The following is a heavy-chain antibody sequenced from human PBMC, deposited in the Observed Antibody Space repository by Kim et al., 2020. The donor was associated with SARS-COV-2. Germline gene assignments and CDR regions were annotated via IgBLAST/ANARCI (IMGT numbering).Heavy chain of an antibody. J-gene: IGHJ6*04. Sequence: GGSLRLSCAASGFTFSSYEMNWVRQAPGKGLEWVSYISSSGSTIYYADSVKGRFTISRDNAKNSLYLQMNSLRAEDTAVYYCARALGYSSGCYVRLAPDNYYYYGMDVWGKGTTVTVSS. D-gene: IGHD6-19*01. CDR3: ARALGYSSGCYVRLAPDNYYYYGMDV. V-gene: IGHV3-48*03. CDR2: ISSSGSTI. CDR1: GFTFSSYE.